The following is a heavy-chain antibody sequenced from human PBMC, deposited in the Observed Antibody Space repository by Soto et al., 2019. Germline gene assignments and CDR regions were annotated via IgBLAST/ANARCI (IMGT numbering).Heavy chain of an antibody. CDR2: ISSSGSTI. Sequence: PGGSLRLSCAASGFTFSCYEMNWVRQSPGKGLEWVSYISSSGSTIYYADSVKGRFTISRDNAKNSLYLQMNSLRAEDTAVYYCARVGYYDSSGQTYYYYGMDVWGQGTTVTVSS. D-gene: IGHD3-22*01. CDR1: GFTFSCYE. CDR3: ARVGYYDSSGQTYYYYGMDV. V-gene: IGHV3-48*03. J-gene: IGHJ6*02.